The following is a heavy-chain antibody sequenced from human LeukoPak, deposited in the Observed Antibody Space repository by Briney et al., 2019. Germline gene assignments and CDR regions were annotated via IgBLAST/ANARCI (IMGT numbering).Heavy chain of an antibody. Sequence: GGSLRLSRAASGFIVSGDFMSWVRQAPGKGLEWVSVIYSDGSTYYADSVKGRFTISRDNSKNTLDLQMTGLRAEDTAVYYCARERGRGRDSPWFDYWGQGTLVTVSS. CDR2: IYSDGST. J-gene: IGHJ4*02. CDR3: ARERGRGRDSPWFDY. V-gene: IGHV3-53*01. CDR1: GFIVSGDF. D-gene: IGHD1-26*01.